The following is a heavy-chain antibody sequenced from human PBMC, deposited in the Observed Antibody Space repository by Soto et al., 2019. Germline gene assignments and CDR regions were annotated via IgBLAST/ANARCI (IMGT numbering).Heavy chain of an antibody. CDR2: IYYTEGT. V-gene: IGHV4-39*07. J-gene: IGHJ5*02. D-gene: IGHD6-13*01. CDR1: GGSISSSNYY. Sequence: KTSETLSLTCTVSGGSISSSNYYWAWIRQPPGKGLEWIGNIYYTEGTYYNPSLKSRVTISVDASKNQFSLRLTSMTAADTAVYYCVASLAASGLNWLDPWGRGTLVTVSS. CDR3: VASLAASGLNWLDP.